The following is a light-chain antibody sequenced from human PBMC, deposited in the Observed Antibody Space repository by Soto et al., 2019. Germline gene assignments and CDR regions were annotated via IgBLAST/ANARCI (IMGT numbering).Light chain of an antibody. Sequence: QSVLTQPASVSGSPGQSITISCTGTSSDVGGYIFVSWYQHHPGKAPKLMIYAVTNRPSGVSNRFSGSKSGNTASLTISGLQAEDEADYYCSSYTSGSTPFVFGTGTKATVL. CDR2: AVT. CDR3: SSYTSGSTPFV. J-gene: IGLJ1*01. V-gene: IGLV2-14*01. CDR1: SSDVGGYIF.